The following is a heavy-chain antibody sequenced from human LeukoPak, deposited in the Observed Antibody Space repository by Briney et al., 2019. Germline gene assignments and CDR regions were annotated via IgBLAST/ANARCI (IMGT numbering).Heavy chain of an antibody. CDR1: GFTFSSYG. CDR2: IRYDGSDK. CDR3: AKDLELAPFDY. D-gene: IGHD1-26*01. V-gene: IGHV3-30*02. Sequence: GGSLRLSCAPSGFTFSSYGMHWVRQAPGKGLEWVAFIRYDGSDKHYADSVKGRFTISRDNFKDTLYLQMNSLGAEDTAVYYCAKDLELAPFDYWGQGTLVTVSS. J-gene: IGHJ4*02.